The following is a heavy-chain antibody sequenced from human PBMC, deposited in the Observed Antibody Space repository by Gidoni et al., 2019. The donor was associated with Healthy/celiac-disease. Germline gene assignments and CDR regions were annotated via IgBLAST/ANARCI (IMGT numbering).Heavy chain of an antibody. CDR1: GFTFSRYA. CDR2: ISYDGSNK. D-gene: IGHD6-6*01. J-gene: IGHJ5*02. CDR3: ARDRGSSSSGGGCWFDP. V-gene: IGHV3-30-3*01. Sequence: QVQLVESGGGVVQPGRSLRLSCAASGFTFSRYAMHWVRQAPGKGLGWVAVISYDGSNKYYADSVKGRFTISRDNSKNTLYLQMNSLRAEDTAVYYCARDRGSSSSGGGCWFDPWGQGTLVTVSS.